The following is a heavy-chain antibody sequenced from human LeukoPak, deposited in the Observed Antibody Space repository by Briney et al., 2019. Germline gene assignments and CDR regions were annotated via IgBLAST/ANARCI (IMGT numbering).Heavy chain of an antibody. D-gene: IGHD2-2*01. CDR3: ARDGEYCSSTSCYRVGPFDY. CDR2: ISYDGSDK. V-gene: IGHV3-30-3*01. CDR1: GFTFSSYA. J-gene: IGHJ4*02. Sequence: GGSLRLSCAASGFTFSSYAMHWVRQAPGKGLEWVAVISYDGSDKYYADSVKGRFTISRDNSKNTLYLQMNSLRAEDTAVYYCARDGEYCSSTSCYRVGPFDYWGQGTLVTVSS.